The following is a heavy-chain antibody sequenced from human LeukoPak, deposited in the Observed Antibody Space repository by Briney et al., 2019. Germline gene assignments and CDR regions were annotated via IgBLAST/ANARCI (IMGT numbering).Heavy chain of an antibody. J-gene: IGHJ6*03. CDR2: ISTIGIT. D-gene: IGHD2-15*01. Sequence: SSETLSLTCTVSSGSISSSNYYWSWIRQPAVGGLEWIGRISTIGITNYNPSLISRVTISIDTSKNQFSLKLSSVTAADTAVYYCARDGCGGSCFHYYYYYMDVWGKGTTVTISS. CDR3: ARDGCGGSCFHYYYYYMDV. V-gene: IGHV4-61*02. CDR1: SGSISSSNYY.